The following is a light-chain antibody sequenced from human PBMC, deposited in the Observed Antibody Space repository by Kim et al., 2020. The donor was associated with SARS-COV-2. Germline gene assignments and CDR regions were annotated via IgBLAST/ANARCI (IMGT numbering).Light chain of an antibody. CDR1: NIGSKN. J-gene: IGLJ3*02. Sequence: VALGQTARITCGGKNIGSKNVHWYQQKPGQAPVLVIYRDSNRPSGIPERFSGSNSGNTATLTISRAQAGDEADYYCQVWDSSTEVFGGGTQLTVL. CDR2: RDS. V-gene: IGLV3-9*01. CDR3: QVWDSSTEV.